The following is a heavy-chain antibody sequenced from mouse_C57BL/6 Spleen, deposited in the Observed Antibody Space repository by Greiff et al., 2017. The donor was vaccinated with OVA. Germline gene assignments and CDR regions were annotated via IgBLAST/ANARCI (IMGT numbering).Heavy chain of an antibody. V-gene: IGHV1-18*01. CDR2: INPNNGGT. J-gene: IGHJ2*01. CDR1: GYTFTDYN. CDR3: ARFGYDAYYFDY. D-gene: IGHD2-2*01. Sequence: EVKLMESGPELVKPGASVKIPCKASGYTFTDYNMDWVKQSHGKSLEWIGDINPNNGGTIYNQKFKGKATLTVDKSSSTAYMELRSLTSEDTAVYYCARFGYDAYYFDYWGQGTTLTVSS.